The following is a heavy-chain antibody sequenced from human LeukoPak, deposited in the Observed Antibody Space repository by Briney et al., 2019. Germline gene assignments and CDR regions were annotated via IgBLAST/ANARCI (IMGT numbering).Heavy chain of an antibody. Sequence: ASVKVSCKASGGTFSSYAISWVRQAPGQGLEWMGRIIPIFGTANYAQKFQGRVTITTDESTSTAYMELRSLRSDDTAVYYCARDRDLPYYYDSSGYFYYFDYWGQGTLVTVSS. CDR2: IIPIFGTA. D-gene: IGHD3-22*01. J-gene: IGHJ4*02. CDR1: GGTFSSYA. V-gene: IGHV1-69*05. CDR3: ARDRDLPYYYDSSGYFYYFDY.